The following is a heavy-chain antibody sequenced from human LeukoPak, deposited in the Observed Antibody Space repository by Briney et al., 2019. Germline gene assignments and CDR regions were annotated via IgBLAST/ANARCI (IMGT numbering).Heavy chain of an antibody. J-gene: IGHJ3*02. Sequence: GGSLRLSCAASGFTFSNFAMTWVRQAPGKGLEWVSSIVGSSSTYYADSLKGRFTISRDNAKNSLYLQMNSLRAEDTAVYYCARAPDGSSHRAFDIWGQGTMVTVSS. D-gene: IGHD3-10*01. CDR3: ARAPDGSSHRAFDI. V-gene: IGHV3-21*01. CDR2: IVGSSST. CDR1: GFTFSNFA.